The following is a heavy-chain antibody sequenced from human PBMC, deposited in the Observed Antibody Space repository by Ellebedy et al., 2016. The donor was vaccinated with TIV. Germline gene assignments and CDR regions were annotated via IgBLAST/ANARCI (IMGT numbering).Heavy chain of an antibody. J-gene: IGHJ4*02. CDR1: GGSFSGYY. CDR2: INHSGST. CDR3: ARIVATFYFDY. V-gene: IGHV4-34*01. D-gene: IGHD5-12*01. Sequence: SETLSLXCAVYGGSFSGYYWSWIRQPPGKGLEWIGEINHSGSTNYNPSLKSRVTISVDTSKNQFSLKLSSVTAADTAVYYCARIVATFYFDYWGQGTLVTVSS.